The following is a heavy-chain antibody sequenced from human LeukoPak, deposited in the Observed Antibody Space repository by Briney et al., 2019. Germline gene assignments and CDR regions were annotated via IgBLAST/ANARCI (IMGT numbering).Heavy chain of an antibody. Sequence: ASVKVSCKASGYTFTSYDINWVRQATGQGLEWMGWINPNSGGTNYAQKFQGRVTMTRDTSISTAYMELSRLRSDDTAVYYCAFLNDPFDPWGQGTLVTVSS. CDR3: AFLNDPFDP. CDR2: INPNSGGT. J-gene: IGHJ5*02. V-gene: IGHV1-2*02. CDR1: GYTFTSYD.